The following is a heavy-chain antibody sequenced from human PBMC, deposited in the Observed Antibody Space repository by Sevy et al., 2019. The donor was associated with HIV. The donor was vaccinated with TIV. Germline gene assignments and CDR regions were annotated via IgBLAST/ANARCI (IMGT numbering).Heavy chain of an antibody. Sequence: SETLSLTCTVSGGSVSSGGYYWSWIRQHPGKGLEWIGYIYYSGSTYYNPSLKSRLTISVNKSENQFSLKLNSVTAADTAVYYRARALSFGFDYWGQGTLVTVSS. D-gene: IGHD3-10*01. CDR2: IYYSGST. CDR3: ARALSFGFDY. J-gene: IGHJ4*02. V-gene: IGHV4-31*03. CDR1: GGSVSSGGYY.